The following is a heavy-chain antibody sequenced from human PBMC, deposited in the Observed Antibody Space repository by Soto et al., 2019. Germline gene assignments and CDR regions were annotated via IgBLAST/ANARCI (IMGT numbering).Heavy chain of an antibody. Sequence: ASVKVSGKVSGYTLTELSMHWVRQAPGKGLEWMGGFDPEDGETIYAQKFQGRVTMTEDTSTDTAYMELSSLRSEDTAVYYCATAVAGIGDNWFDPWGQGTLVTVSS. V-gene: IGHV1-24*01. J-gene: IGHJ5*02. CDR3: ATAVAGIGDNWFDP. D-gene: IGHD6-19*01. CDR1: GYTLTELS. CDR2: FDPEDGET.